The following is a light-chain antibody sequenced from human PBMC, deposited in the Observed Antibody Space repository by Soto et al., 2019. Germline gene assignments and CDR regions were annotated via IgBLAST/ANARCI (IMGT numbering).Light chain of an antibody. CDR2: GTS. J-gene: IGKJ1*01. Sequence: VLTQSPGTLSLSPGERATLSCRASQSVTTTYLGWYQQKPGQAPRLLVYGTSSRATGIPDRFSGSGSGTDFTLTISSLEPEDFAVYYCQQYGSSGTFGQGTKVEIK. CDR3: QQYGSSGT. V-gene: IGKV3-20*01. CDR1: QSVTTTY.